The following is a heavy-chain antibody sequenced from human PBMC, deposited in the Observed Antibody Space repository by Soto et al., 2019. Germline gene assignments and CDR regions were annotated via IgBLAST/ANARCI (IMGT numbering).Heavy chain of an antibody. J-gene: IGHJ6*02. CDR2: IWYDGSNK. V-gene: IGHV3-33*01. Sequence: QVQLVESGGGVVQPGRSLRLSCAASGFTFSSYGMHWVRQAPGKGLEWVAVIWYDGSNKYYADSVKGRFTISRDNSKNTLDLQMNSLRAEDTAVYYCARSITMVRVLYGMDVWGQGTTVTVSS. D-gene: IGHD3-10*01. CDR1: GFTFSSYG. CDR3: ARSITMVRVLYGMDV.